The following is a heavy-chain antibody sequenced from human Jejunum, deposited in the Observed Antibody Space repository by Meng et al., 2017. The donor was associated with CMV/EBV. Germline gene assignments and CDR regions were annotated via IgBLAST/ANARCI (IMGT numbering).Heavy chain of an antibody. V-gene: IGHV3-23*01. CDR2: ISGSGGST. CDR3: AKLGIAAAGTVDY. CDR1: GFTVSSYA. J-gene: IGHJ4*02. D-gene: IGHD6-13*01. Sequence: ASGFTVSSYAMSWVRQAPGKGLEWVSAISGSGGSTYYADSVKGRFTISRDNSKNTLYLQMNSLRAEDTAVYYCAKLGIAAAGTVDYWGQGTLVTVSS.